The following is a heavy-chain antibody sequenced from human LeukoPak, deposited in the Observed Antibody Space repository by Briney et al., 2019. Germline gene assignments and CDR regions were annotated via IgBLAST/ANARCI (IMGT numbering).Heavy chain of an antibody. CDR2: ISLSGYT. J-gene: IGHJ4*02. CDR3: SRESGPFSPFGH. CDR1: GGSITSTNY. Sequence: SGTLSLTCGVSGGSITSTNYWSWVRQPPGQGLEWIGEISLSGYTGFNPSLRSRVTMSLDDSKNHLSLNLASVTAADTAVYYCSRESGPFSPFGHWGQGILVTVTS. V-gene: IGHV4-4*02. D-gene: IGHD1-26*01.